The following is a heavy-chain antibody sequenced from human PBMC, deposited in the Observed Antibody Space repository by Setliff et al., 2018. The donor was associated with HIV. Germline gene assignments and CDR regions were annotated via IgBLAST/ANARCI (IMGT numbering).Heavy chain of an antibody. CDR2: FYTSGST. CDR1: GGSINTYD. J-gene: IGHJ4*02. V-gene: IGHV4-4*07. D-gene: IGHD3-22*01. Sequence: SETLSLTCTVSGGSINTYDWSWIRKPAGKGLEWIGRFYTSGSTNYNPSLKSRVTMSVDTSKNQFSLKLSSVTAEDTAVYYCARDRLTYYFDYWGQGILVTVSS. CDR3: ARDRLTYYFDY.